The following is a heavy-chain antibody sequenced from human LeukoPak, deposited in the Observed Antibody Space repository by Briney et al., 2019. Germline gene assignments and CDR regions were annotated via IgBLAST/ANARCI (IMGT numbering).Heavy chain of an antibody. CDR3: ARGGGPYYDGSGYVDY. CDR2: IYYSGST. V-gene: IGHV4-59*01. CDR1: GGSISSYY. J-gene: IGHJ4*02. D-gene: IGHD3-22*01. Sequence: SETLSLTCTVSGGSISSYYWSWIRQPPGKGLEWIGYIYYSGSTNYNPSLRSRVTISVDTSKNQFSLKLSSVTAADTAVYYCARGGGPYYDGSGYVDYWGQGTLVTVSS.